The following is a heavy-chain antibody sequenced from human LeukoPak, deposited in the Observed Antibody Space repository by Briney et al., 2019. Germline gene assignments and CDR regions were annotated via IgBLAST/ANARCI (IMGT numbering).Heavy chain of an antibody. CDR2: VYYSGET. J-gene: IGHJ4*02. CDR3: AKTGYGGNPFDS. D-gene: IGHD4-23*01. Sequence: TSETLSLTCTVSGASISSSSYSWGWIRQPPGKGLEWIGGVYYSGETHYNPSLKSRVTISVDVSKNQFSLKLSSVTAADTAVYYCAKTGYGGNPFDSWGQGTQVTVSS. V-gene: IGHV4-39*01. CDR1: GASISSSSYS.